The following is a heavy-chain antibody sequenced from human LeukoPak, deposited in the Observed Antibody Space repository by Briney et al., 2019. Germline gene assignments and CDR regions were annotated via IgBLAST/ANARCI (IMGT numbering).Heavy chain of an antibody. CDR2: INHSGST. Sequence: PSETLSLTCAVYGGSFSGYYWSWIRQPPGKGLEWIGEINHSGSTNYNPSLKSRVTTSVDTSKNQFSLKLSSVTAADTAVYYCARGAGLYGSGSYFGYWGQGTLVTVSS. CDR3: ARGAGLYGSGSYFGY. V-gene: IGHV4-34*01. D-gene: IGHD3-10*01. CDR1: GGSFSGYY. J-gene: IGHJ4*02.